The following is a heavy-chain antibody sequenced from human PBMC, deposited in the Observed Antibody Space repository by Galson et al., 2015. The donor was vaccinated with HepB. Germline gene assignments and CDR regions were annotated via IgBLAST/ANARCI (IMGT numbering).Heavy chain of an antibody. CDR2: INAYNGNT. CDR3: ARDKYCNGGSCYRGGAFDI. Sequence: SVTEAQKPGASVTVSCKASGYTFTSYDINWLRPAPGHGLEWMGWINAYNGNTNYAQKLHSRATITTDTSTSTAYTELRSLRADDTAVYYWARDKYCNGGSCYRGGAFDIWGQGTMVTVSS. J-gene: IGHJ3*02. CDR1: GYTFTSYD. V-gene: IGHV1-18*01. D-gene: IGHD2-15*01.